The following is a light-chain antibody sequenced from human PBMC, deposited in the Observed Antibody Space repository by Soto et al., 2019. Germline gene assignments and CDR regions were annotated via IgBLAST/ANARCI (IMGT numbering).Light chain of an antibody. Sequence: QSALTQPRSVSGSPGQSVTISCAGTSSDVGGYNYVSWYQQHPGKAPKLMIYDVTKRPSGVPNRFSGSKSGNRASLTISGLQAEDEADYYCCSYAGSYSYVFGVGTKVTVL. CDR1: SSDVGGYNY. J-gene: IGLJ1*01. V-gene: IGLV2-11*01. CDR2: DVT. CDR3: CSYAGSYSYV.